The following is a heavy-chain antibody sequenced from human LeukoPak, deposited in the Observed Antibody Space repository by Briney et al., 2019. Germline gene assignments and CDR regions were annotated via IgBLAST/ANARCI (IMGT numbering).Heavy chain of an antibody. J-gene: IGHJ4*02. D-gene: IGHD3-3*01. V-gene: IGHV3-48*03. CDR1: GFTFRSYE. CDR3: ARSARLMKGVVEVTALDD. CDR2: LSSSGSAF. Sequence: WGSLRLSCEDSGFTFRSYEMNWVRQVPGKGLEWIAYLSSSGSAFSYADSVKGRFTIARDNAKNSVYLEMNSLRADDTAVYYCARSARLMKGVVEVTALDDWGQGTLVTVSS.